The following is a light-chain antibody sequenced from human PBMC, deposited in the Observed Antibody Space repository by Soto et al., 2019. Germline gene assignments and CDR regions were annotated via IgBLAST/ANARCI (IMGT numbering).Light chain of an antibody. CDR2: GAS. J-gene: IGKJ5*01. Sequence: IVSSKCAITLPESPADRATLSCRAGQQLNNNVAWYQHKHGQAARLLIYGASTRATGISARFSGSGSGTEFTLTTSSLLSAEFAVYYCQQYEKCYPSITFGQGTRLEIK. V-gene: IGKV3-15*01. CDR1: QQLNNN. CDR3: QQYEKCYPSIT.